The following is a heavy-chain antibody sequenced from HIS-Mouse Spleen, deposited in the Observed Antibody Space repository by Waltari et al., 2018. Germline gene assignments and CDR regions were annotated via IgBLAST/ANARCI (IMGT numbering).Heavy chain of an antibody. CDR3: ARELGDGDY. Sequence: TYTGYYMHWVGQAPGQGLEWMGWINPNSGGTNYAQKFQGRVTMTRDTSISTAYMESIRLRSDDTAVYYCARELGDGDYWGQGTLVTVSS. CDR2: INPNSGGT. V-gene: IGHV1-2*02. CDR1: TYTGYY. J-gene: IGHJ4*02. D-gene: IGHD3-16*01.